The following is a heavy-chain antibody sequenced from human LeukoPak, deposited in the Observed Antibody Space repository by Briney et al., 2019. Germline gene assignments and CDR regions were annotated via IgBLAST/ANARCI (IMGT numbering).Heavy chain of an antibody. Sequence: SETLSLTCTVSGYSISSGYYWGWIRQPPGKGLEWIGSIYHSGSTYYNPSLKSRVTISVDTSKNQFSLKLSSVTAADTAMYYCARGSGVVDYWGQGTLVTVSS. CDR2: IYHSGST. D-gene: IGHD3-10*01. V-gene: IGHV4-38-2*02. CDR3: ARGSGVVDY. CDR1: GYSISSGYY. J-gene: IGHJ4*02.